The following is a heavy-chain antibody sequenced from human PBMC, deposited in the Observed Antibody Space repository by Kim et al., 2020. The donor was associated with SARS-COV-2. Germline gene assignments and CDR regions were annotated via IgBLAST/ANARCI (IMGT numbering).Heavy chain of an antibody. D-gene: IGHD4-17*01. CDR3: ATAYGDYGGGDY. V-gene: IGHV4-39*01. CDR2: IYYSGST. J-gene: IGHJ4*02. CDR1: GGSISSSSYY. Sequence: SETLSLTCTVSGGSISSSSYYWGWIRQPPGKGLERFGSIYYSGSTYYNPSLKSRATISVDTSQNQFSLKLSSVTAADTAVSYCATAYGDYGGGDYRGQET.